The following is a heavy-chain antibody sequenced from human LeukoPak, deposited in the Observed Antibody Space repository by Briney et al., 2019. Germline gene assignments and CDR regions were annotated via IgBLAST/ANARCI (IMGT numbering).Heavy chain of an antibody. CDR3: ARDQGYCSSTSCLEAFDI. Sequence: ASVKVSCKASVYTFTGYYMHWVRQAPGQGLEWMGWINPNSGGTNYAQKFQGRVTMTRDTSISTAYMELSRLRSDDTAVYYCARDQGYCSSTSCLEAFDIWGQGTMVTVSS. V-gene: IGHV1-2*02. CDR2: INPNSGGT. D-gene: IGHD2-2*01. CDR1: VYTFTGYY. J-gene: IGHJ3*02.